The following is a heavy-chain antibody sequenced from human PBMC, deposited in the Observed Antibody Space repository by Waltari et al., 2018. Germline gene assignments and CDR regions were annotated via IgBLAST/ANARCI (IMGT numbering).Heavy chain of an antibody. V-gene: IGHV3-30*01. CDR3: VKWGVPADAESAFDV. D-gene: IGHD3-16*01. CDR2: ILYDGSDK. J-gene: IGHJ3*01. Sequence: QVKLVESGGGVVQPGRSLRLSCTASGFIFETHSMHWVRQAPGKGLEWVAFILYDGSDKFFAYSVKGRFTISRDNSKNTLYLQMNSLRPEDTAVYYCVKWGVPADAESAFDVWGQGTMVTVSS. CDR1: GFIFETHS.